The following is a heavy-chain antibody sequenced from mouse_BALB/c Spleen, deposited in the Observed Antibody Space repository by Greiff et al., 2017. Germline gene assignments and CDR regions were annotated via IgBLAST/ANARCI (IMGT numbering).Heavy chain of an antibody. Sequence: EVQLVESGPGLVKPSQSLSLTCTVTGYSITSDYAWNWIRQFPGNKLEWMGYISYSGSTSYNPSLKSRISITRDTSKNQFFLQLNSVTTEDTATYYCARYDYDPAMDYWGQGTSVTVSS. CDR3: ARYDYDPAMDY. CDR1: GYSITSDYA. D-gene: IGHD2-4*01. J-gene: IGHJ4*01. V-gene: IGHV3-2*02. CDR2: ISYSGST.